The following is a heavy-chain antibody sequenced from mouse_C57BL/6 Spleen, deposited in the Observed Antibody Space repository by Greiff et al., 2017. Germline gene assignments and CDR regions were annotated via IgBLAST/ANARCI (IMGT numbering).Heavy chain of an antibody. V-gene: IGHV1-80*01. CDR1: GYAFSSYW. D-gene: IGHD1-1*01. Sequence: QVQLQQSGAELVKPGASVKISCKASGYAFSSYWMNWVKQRPGKGLEWIGQIYPGDGGTNYNGKFKGKATLTADTSSSTAYMQLSSLTSEDSAVYYCARPDGSSYHDYWGQGTTLTCAS. J-gene: IGHJ2*01. CDR2: IYPGDGGT. CDR3: ARPDGSSYHDY.